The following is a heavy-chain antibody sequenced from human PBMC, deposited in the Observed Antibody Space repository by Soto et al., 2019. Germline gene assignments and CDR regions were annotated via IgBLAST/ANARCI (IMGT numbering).Heavy chain of an antibody. Sequence: EVQLVESGGGLVQPGRSLRLSCAASGFTFDDYAMHWVRQAPGKGLEWVSGISWNSGSIGYADSVKCRFSISRENAKNSLQLQMNSLRAEDTALYFCGKDTAKVVTPYYDYMDVWGKGKTVTVSS. J-gene: IGHJ6*03. V-gene: IGHV3-9*01. D-gene: IGHD3-22*01. CDR3: GKDTAKVVTPYYDYMDV. CDR1: GFTFDDYA. CDR2: ISWNSGSI.